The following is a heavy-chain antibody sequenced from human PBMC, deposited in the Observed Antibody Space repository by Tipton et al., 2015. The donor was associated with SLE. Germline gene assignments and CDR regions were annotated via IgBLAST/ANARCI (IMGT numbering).Heavy chain of an antibody. J-gene: IGHJ4*02. V-gene: IGHV3-74*01. CDR3: ARGGTWIQLWSPLDY. CDR1: GFTFSNHW. D-gene: IGHD5-18*01. Sequence: SLRLSCTASGFTFSNHWMHWVRQTPGKGLVWVSRIHNYGTSTYYVDSVKGRFTVSRDNAKNSLYLQMNSLRAEDTAVYYCARGGTWIQLWSPLDYWGQGTLVTVSS. CDR2: IHNYGTST.